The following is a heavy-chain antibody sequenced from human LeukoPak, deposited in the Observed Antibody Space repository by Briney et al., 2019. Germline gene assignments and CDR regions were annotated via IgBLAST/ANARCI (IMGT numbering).Heavy chain of an antibody. Sequence: GGSLRLSCAASGFTFSDYYMSWIRQAPGKGLEWLSYINIGGTNTHYADSVKGRFTISRDNAKKSLYLEMTNLRAEDAAVYYCATDGAGFDTWGQGVLVTVSS. V-gene: IGHV3-11*01. CDR1: GFTFSDYY. CDR2: INIGGTNT. J-gene: IGHJ5*02. CDR3: ATDGAGFDT.